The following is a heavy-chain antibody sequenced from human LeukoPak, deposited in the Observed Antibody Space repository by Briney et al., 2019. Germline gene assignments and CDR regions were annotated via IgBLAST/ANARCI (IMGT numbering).Heavy chain of an antibody. Sequence: PGGSLGLSCAASGFTFSSYAMSWVRQAPGKGLDWVSAISGSGGKTYYADSVKGRFTISRDNSKNTLYLQMNSLRAEDTAIYYCVHVDTAIDYWGQGTLVTVSS. V-gene: IGHV3-23*01. D-gene: IGHD5-18*01. CDR3: VHVDTAIDY. J-gene: IGHJ4*02. CDR1: GFTFSSYA. CDR2: ISGSGGKT.